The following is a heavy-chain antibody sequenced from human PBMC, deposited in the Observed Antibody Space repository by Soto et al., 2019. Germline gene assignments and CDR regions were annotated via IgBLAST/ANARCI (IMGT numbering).Heavy chain of an antibody. Sequence: SETLSLTCTVSGGSISSGDYYWSWIRQPPGKGLEWIGYIYYSGSTYYNPSLKSRVTISVDTSKNQFSLKLSSVTAADTAVYYCARCINGVFLNWLDPWGQGTLVTVSS. CDR3: ARCINGVFLNWLDP. V-gene: IGHV4-30-4*01. CDR1: GGSISSGDYY. D-gene: IGHD2-8*01. CDR2: IYYSGST. J-gene: IGHJ5*02.